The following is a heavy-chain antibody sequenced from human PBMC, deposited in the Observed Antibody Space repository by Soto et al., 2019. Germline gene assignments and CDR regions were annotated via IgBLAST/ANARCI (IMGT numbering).Heavy chain of an antibody. Sequence: QVQLVQSGAEVKKPGSSVKVSCKASGGTFSSYTITWVRQAPGQGLEWLGRIIPIFGVTNYAQKFQDRVTITADRSTTTASMELSRLRSEDTAVYYCVRDWESTTQTWGFGDSWGQGTPVTVSS. D-gene: IGHD1-1*01. V-gene: IGHV1-69*08. J-gene: IGHJ4*02. CDR1: GGTFSSYT. CDR3: VRDWESTTQTWGFGDS. CDR2: IIPIFGVT.